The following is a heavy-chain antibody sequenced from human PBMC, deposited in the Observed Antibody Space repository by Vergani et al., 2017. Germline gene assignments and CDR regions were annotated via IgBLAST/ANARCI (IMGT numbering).Heavy chain of an antibody. V-gene: IGHV3-23*01. CDR2: ISGSGGRT. J-gene: IGHJ6*02. CDR1: GFTFNHYA. Sequence: EVQLLESGGDLVQPGGSLRLSCAASGFTFNHYAMNWVRQAPGKGLDWVSGISGSGGRTYYAGSVKGRFTISRDSSKNTLYLQMNSLSAGDTAVYYCAKANPRNSGYDYLYYYHAMDVWGQGTTVTVSS. CDR3: AKANPRNSGYDYLYYYHAMDV. D-gene: IGHD5-12*01.